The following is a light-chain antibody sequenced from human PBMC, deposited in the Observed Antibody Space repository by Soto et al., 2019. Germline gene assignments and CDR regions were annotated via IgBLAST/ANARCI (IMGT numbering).Light chain of an antibody. CDR3: QQYGRSPWT. J-gene: IGKJ1*01. V-gene: IGKV3-20*01. CDR2: GAS. Sequence: EIVLTQSPGTLSLSPGERATLSCRASQSVSSNYLAWYQQKPGQAPSLLIYGASSRAAGIPDRFSGRGSGTDFTLTISRLEPEDFAVYYCQQYGRSPWTFGQGTKVDIK. CDR1: QSVSSNY.